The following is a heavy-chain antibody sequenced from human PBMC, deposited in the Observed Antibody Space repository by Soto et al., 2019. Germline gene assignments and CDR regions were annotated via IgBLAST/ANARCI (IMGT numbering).Heavy chain of an antibody. D-gene: IGHD2-2*01. V-gene: IGHV3-11*01. Sequence: GGSLRLSCAASGCTFSDDYMSWIRQAPKKGLEWVSYILSGGSAMYYAASVKGRFTISRDNAKNSVYLQMNSLRGEDTAVYYCARVKECSSTSCYARDAFDIWGQGTMVTVSS. CDR3: ARVKECSSTSCYARDAFDI. J-gene: IGHJ3*02. CDR1: GCTFSDDY. CDR2: ILSGGSAM.